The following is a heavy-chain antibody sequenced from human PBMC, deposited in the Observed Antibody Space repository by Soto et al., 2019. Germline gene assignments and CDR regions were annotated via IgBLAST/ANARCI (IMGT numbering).Heavy chain of an antibody. V-gene: IGHV3-21*01. Sequence: PGGSLRLSCAASGFTFSSYSMNWVRQAPGKGLEWVSSISSSRSYIYYADSVKGRFTISRDNAKNSLYLQMNSLSAEDTAVYYCASSRATSIAPVGYWGQGTLVTVSS. J-gene: IGHJ4*02. CDR1: GFTFSSYS. D-gene: IGHD6-13*01. CDR2: ISSSRSYI. CDR3: ASSRATSIAPVGY.